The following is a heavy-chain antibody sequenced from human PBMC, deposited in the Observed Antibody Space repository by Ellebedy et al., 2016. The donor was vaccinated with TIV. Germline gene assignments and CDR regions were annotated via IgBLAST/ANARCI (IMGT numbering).Heavy chain of an antibody. D-gene: IGHD3-3*01. CDR3: ARSGRTFGAAIDY. CDR1: GFTFSTYS. CDR2: MSGTSSYV. J-gene: IGHJ4*02. V-gene: IGHV3-21*06. Sequence: GGSLRLSCAASGFTFSTYSMNWVRQAPGKGLEWVSSMSGTSSYVNYADSVEGRYTISRDNAKNSLYLHMSSLGVEDTAVYYCARSGRTFGAAIDYWGQGTLVAVSS.